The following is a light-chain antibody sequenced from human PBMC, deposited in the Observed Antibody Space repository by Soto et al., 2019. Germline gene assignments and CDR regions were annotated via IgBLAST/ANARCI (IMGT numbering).Light chain of an antibody. CDR1: SSDVGGYNY. J-gene: IGLJ2*01. CDR2: EVS. V-gene: IGLV2-14*01. Sequence: QSALTQPASVSGSPGQSSTISCTGSSSDVGGYNYVSWYQQHPGKAPKLMIYEVSNRPSGISNRFSCSKSGNTASLTLSGLQAEDEADYYCGSYTRSSTLVFGGGTKLTVL. CDR3: GSYTRSSTLV.